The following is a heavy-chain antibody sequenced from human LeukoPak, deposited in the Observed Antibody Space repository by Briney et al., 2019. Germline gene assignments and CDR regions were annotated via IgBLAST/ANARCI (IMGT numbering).Heavy chain of an antibody. J-gene: IGHJ4*02. V-gene: IGHV3-33*08. CDR3: AREASYYDFWSGAFDY. CDR2: IWYDGSNK. Sequence: PGRSLRLSCAASGFTFSSYGMHWVRQAPGKGLEWVAVIWYDGSNKYYADSVKGRFTISRDNSKNTLYLQMNSLRAEDTAVYYCAREASYYDFWSGAFDYWGQGTLVTVSS. D-gene: IGHD3-3*01. CDR1: GFTFSSYG.